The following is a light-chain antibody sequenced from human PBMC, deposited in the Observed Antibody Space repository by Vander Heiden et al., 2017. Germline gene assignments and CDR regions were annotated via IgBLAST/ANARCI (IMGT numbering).Light chain of an antibody. CDR2: EGT. Sequence: QSALTHPASVSGPPGQWLTISCTGTSSDVGSHNFVSWYQHHPGKAPKLIIYEGTKRPSGVSDRFSGSKSGYTASLTISGLQAEDEADYYCSSYAGGNTVLFGGGTRVAVL. CDR1: SSDVGSHNF. V-gene: IGLV2-23*01. CDR3: SSYAGGNTVL. J-gene: IGLJ2*01.